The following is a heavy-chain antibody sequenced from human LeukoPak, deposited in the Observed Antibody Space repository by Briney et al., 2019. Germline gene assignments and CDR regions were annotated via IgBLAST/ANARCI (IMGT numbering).Heavy chain of an antibody. CDR3: ARGGGHNDFDF. CDR1: GGSFSSGDYY. V-gene: IGHV4-31*03. Sequence: SQTLSLTCTVSGGSFSSGDYYWSWIRQHPGKGLEWIGYIHYSGNTYYTPSLKSRLTMSVDASKNQLSLKLSSVTAADTAVYYCARGGGHNDFDFWGQGTLVTVSS. CDR2: IHYSGNT. J-gene: IGHJ4*02. D-gene: IGHD1-14*01.